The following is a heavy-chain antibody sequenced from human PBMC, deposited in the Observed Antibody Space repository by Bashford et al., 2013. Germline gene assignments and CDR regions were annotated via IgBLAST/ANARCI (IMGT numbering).Heavy chain of an antibody. V-gene: IGHV5-51*01. J-gene: IGHJ3*02. CDR1: GDSFPSYG. D-gene: IGHD2/OR15-2a*01. CDR3: ARRPEYAPGRGFDM. Sequence: GESLKISCKGLGDSFPSYGIAWVRQMPGKGLEYMGIIYLHDSDATYSPSFRGQVTISADKSTATAYLRWRSLRASDTAIYYCARRPEYAPGRGFDMWGQGTMVTVSS. CDR2: IYLHDSDA.